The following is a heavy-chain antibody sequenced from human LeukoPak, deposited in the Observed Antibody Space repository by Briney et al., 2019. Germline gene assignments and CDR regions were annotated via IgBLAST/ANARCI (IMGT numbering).Heavy chain of an antibody. D-gene: IGHD3-3*01. CDR2: ISGSGGST. V-gene: IGHV3-23*01. J-gene: IGHJ4*02. CDR1: GFTVSSNY. CDR3: AKDSPNYDFWSGYYRGPLFDY. Sequence: PGGSLRLSCAASGFTVSSNYMSWVRQAPGKGLEWVSAISGSGGSTYYADSVKGRFTISRDNSKNTLYLQMNSLRAEDTAVYYCAKDSPNYDFWSGYYRGPLFDYWGQGTLVTVSS.